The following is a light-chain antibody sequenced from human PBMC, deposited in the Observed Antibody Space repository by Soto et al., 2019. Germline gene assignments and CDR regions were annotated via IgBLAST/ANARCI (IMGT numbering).Light chain of an antibody. J-gene: IGLJ2*01. CDR2: GNS. CDR1: SSNIGAGYD. CDR3: QFYDSRLSGKV. V-gene: IGLV1-40*01. Sequence: QSVLTQPPSVSGAPGQRVTISCTGSSSNIGAGYDVHWYQQLPGTAPKLLIYGNSNRPSGVPDRFSGSKSGTSASLASNGVPAEDEADYYCQFYDSRLSGKVFGGGTKLTVL.